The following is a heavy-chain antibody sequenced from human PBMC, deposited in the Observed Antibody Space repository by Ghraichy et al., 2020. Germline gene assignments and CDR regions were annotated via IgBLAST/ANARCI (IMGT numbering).Heavy chain of an antibody. CDR3: ARDSAAVRSAFDI. J-gene: IGHJ3*02. CDR2: IWYDGSNK. CDR1: GFTFSSYG. V-gene: IGHV3-33*01. Sequence: LSLTCAASGFTFSSYGMHWVRQAPGKGLEWVAVIWYDGSNKYYADSVKGRFTISRDNSKNTLYLQMNSLRAEDTAVYYCARDSAAVRSAFDIWGQGTMVTVSS. D-gene: IGHD4-17*01.